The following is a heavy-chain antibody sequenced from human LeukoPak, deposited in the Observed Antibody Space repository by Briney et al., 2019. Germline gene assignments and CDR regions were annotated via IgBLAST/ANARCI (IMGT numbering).Heavy chain of an antibody. CDR2: INPNSGGT. V-gene: IGHV1-2*02. J-gene: IGHJ6*03. D-gene: IGHD2-21*01. CDR1: GYTFTGYY. CDR3: ARDSVDYYYMDV. Sequence: GASVKVSCKASGYTFTGYYMHWVRQAPGQGFEWMGWINPNSGGTNYAQKFQGRVAMTRDTSISTAYMELSRLRSDDTAVYYCARDSVDYYYMDVWGKGTTVTVSS.